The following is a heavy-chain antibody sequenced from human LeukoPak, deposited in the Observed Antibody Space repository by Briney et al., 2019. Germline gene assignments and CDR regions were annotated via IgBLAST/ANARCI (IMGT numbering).Heavy chain of an antibody. CDR1: GYTYTGYY. CDR2: INPNSGGT. CDR3: ARDPGEIVGAMANWFDP. Sequence: ASVKVSCKASGYTYTGYYMHWVRQAPGQGLEWMGWINPNSGGTNYAQKFQGRATMTRDTSISTAYMELSRLRSDDTAVYYCARDPGEIVGAMANWFDPRGQGTLVTVSS. V-gene: IGHV1-2*02. D-gene: IGHD1-26*01. J-gene: IGHJ5*02.